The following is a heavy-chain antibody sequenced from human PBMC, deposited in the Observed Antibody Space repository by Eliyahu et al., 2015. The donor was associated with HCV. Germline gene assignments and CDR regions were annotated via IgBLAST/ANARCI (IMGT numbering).Heavy chain of an antibody. CDR3: AKDQRKYGTMVRGVIILNFDY. V-gene: IGHV3-30*18. J-gene: IGHJ4*02. Sequence: QVQLVESGGGVVQPGRSLRLSCAASGFTFSSYGMXWXRQAPGKGLEWVAVISYDGSNKYYADSVKGRFTISRDNSKNTLYLQMNSLRAEDTAVYYCAKDQRKYGTMVRGVIILNFDYWGQGTLVTVSS. CDR2: ISYDGSNK. D-gene: IGHD3-10*01. CDR1: GFTFSSYG.